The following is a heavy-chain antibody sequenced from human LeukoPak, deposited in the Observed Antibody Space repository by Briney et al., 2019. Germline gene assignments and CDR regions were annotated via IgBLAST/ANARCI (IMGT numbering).Heavy chain of an antibody. Sequence: GGSLRLSCAASGLSFSRSGMHWVRQAPGKGLEWLAFIQYDGSSIYYADSVKGRFTISRDSSENTLYLQMNSLRAEDTAVYYCAKDAGRRGYYFEYWGQGTLVTVSS. CDR3: AKDAGRRGYYFEY. D-gene: IGHD3-10*01. CDR2: IQYDGSSI. J-gene: IGHJ4*02. CDR1: GLSFSRSG. V-gene: IGHV3-30*02.